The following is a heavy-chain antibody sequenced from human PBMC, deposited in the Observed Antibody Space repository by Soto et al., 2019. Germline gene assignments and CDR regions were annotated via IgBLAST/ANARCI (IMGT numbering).Heavy chain of an antibody. CDR3: ARDLDIVVVVAATAFDI. Sequence: ASVKVSCKASGYTFTGYYMHWVRQAPGQGLEWMGWINPNSGGTNYAQKFQGRVTMTRDTSISTAYMELSRLRSDDTAVYYCARDLDIVVVVAATAFDIWGQGTMVTVSS. J-gene: IGHJ3*02. CDR2: INPNSGGT. V-gene: IGHV1-2*02. CDR1: GYTFTGYY. D-gene: IGHD2-15*01.